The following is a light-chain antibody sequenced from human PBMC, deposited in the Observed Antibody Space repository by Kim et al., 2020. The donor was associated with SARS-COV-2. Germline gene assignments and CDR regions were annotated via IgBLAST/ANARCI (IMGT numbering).Light chain of an antibody. V-gene: IGKV1-39*01. CDR3: QQGYSTPRLT. CDR2: AAS. J-gene: IGKJ4*01. CDR1: QSISTY. Sequence: DIQMTQSPSSLSASVGDRVTITCRAGQSISTYLNWYQQKPGKAPKLLIYAASTFQSGVPSRFSGRGSGTDFTLTISSLQPEDFATYYCQQGYSTPRLTFGGGTKLEI.